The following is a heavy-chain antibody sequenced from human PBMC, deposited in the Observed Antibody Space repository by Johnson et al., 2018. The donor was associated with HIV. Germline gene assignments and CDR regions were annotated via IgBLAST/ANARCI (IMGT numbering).Heavy chain of an antibody. Sequence: QVQLVESGGGVVQPGGSLRLSCAASGFTFSSYAMHWVRQAPGKGLEWVAVVSYDGTNKYYADSVKGRFTISRDNSKNTLYLQMNSLRAEDTAVYYCAKGGEYSSSWSAFDIWGQGTKVTVSS. D-gene: IGHD6-6*01. CDR2: VSYDGTNK. CDR3: AKGGEYSSSWSAFDI. CDR1: GFTFSSYA. J-gene: IGHJ3*02. V-gene: IGHV3-30*04.